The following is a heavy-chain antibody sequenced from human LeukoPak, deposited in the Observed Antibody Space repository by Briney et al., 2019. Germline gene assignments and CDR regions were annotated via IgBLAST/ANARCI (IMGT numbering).Heavy chain of an antibody. V-gene: IGHV4-59*08. CDR1: GGSLSSYY. CDR2: IYYSANT. J-gene: IGHJ3*02. D-gene: IGHD4/OR15-4a*01. Sequence: PSGTLSLTCTVSGGSLSSYYWRWIRQPPGKGLEWIGNIYYSANTNYNPSLKSRVTISLDTSKDQFSLKLSSVTAADTAVYFCASAFSGANFRDVFDIWGQGTMVTVSS. CDR3: ASAFSGANFRDVFDI.